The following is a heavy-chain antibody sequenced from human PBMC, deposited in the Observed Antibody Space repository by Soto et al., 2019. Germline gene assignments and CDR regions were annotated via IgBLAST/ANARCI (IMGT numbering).Heavy chain of an antibody. CDR2: IIPIFGTA. CDR1: GGTFSSYA. Sequence: ASVKVSCKASGGTFSSYAISWLRQAPGQGLEWMGGIIPIFGTANYAQKFQGRVTITADESTSTAYMELSSLRSEDTAVYYCARASYSSGWYLFNWFDPWGQGTLVTVSS. V-gene: IGHV1-69*13. CDR3: ARASYSSGWYLFNWFDP. J-gene: IGHJ5*02. D-gene: IGHD6-19*01.